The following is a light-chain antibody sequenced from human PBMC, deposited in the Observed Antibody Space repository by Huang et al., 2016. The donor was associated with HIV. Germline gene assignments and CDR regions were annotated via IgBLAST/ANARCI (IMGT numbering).Light chain of an antibody. J-gene: IGKJ1*01. CDR1: QSVSSN. CDR3: QQYNNWPPTWT. CDR2: GAS. Sequence: EMVMTQSPATLSVSPGERATLSCRASQSVSSNVAWYQQKPGQAPRLLIYGASTRATGIPVRFSGSGSGTEFTLTISSLQSEDFAVYYCQQYNNWPPTWTFGQGTKVEIK. V-gene: IGKV3-15*01.